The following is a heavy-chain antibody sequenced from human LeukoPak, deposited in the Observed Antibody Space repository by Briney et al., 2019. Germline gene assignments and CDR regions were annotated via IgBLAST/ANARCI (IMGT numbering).Heavy chain of an antibody. D-gene: IGHD3-9*01. CDR3: SRQRPEYDISTGYYAGLFDI. Sequence: SETLSLTCTVSGGSIISTSYYWGWIRQPPGNALDWIGNIYYSGSTYYNPSLKSRVTISVHTSKNQFSLRLRSVTAADTAVYYFSRQRPEYDISTGYYAGLFDIWGQGTMVTVSS. V-gene: IGHV4-39*01. J-gene: IGHJ3*02. CDR1: GGSIISTSYY. CDR2: IYYSGST.